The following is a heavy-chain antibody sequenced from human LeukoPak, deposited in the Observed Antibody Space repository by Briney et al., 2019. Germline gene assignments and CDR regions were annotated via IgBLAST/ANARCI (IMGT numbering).Heavy chain of an antibody. CDR1: GHSISSVYY. D-gene: IGHD6-6*01. V-gene: IGHV4-38-2*01. CDR2: IYHSVSI. J-gene: IGHJ6*03. Sequence: PAETLSLTCAVYGHSISSVYYWGWIRQRPGKGLEWIGSIYHSVSIHTTPPLKSRVSISVTTSTNTFSLKLSSVTAADTAVYYCARHSSSSGYYYYYYMDASGKRTTVTVPS. CDR3: ARHSSSSGYYYYYYMDA.